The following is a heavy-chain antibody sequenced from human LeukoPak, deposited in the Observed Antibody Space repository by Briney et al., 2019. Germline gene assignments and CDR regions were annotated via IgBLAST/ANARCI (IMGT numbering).Heavy chain of an antibody. CDR2: IIPILGTA. CDR1: GGTFSSYA. D-gene: IGHD2-2*01. V-gene: IGHV1-69*10. Sequence: SVKVSCKASGGTFSSYAISWVRQAPGQGLEWMGGIIPILGTANYAQKFQGRVTMTRDTSTSTVYMELSSLRSEDTAVYYCARASLDLRLGYWGQGTLVTVSS. CDR3: ARASLDLRLGY. J-gene: IGHJ4*02.